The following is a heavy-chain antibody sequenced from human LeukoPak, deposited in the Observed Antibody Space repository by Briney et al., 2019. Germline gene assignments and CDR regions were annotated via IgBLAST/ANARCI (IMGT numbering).Heavy chain of an antibody. CDR1: GFTFRNYG. CDR2: IWYDGSNK. Sequence: PGRSLRLSCATSGFTFRNYGFHWVRQAPDKGLEWVAVIWYDGSNKYYADSVKGRFTISRDDSKNTLYLQTNGLRAEDTAVYYCARDLGSTNYYFDYWGQGTLVTVSP. V-gene: IGHV3-33*01. CDR3: ARDLGSTNYYFDY. D-gene: IGHD3-16*01. J-gene: IGHJ4*02.